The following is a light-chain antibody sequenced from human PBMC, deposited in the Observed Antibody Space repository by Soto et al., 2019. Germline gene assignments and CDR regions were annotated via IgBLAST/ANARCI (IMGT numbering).Light chain of an antibody. CDR3: QQYNTYPLT. J-gene: IGKJ4*01. CDR2: KAS. CDR1: ESISSW. Sequence: DIQMTQSPSTLSASVGDRVSITCRASESISSWLAWYQQKPGKAPKILINKASNLESVVPSRFSGSGSGTEFTLTISSLQPDDFATYYCQQYNTYPLTFGGGTKVEIK. V-gene: IGKV1-5*03.